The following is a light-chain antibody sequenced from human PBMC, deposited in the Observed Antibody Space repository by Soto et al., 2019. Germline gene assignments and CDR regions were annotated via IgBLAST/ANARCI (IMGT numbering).Light chain of an antibody. CDR2: EVS. CDR1: SNDIGAYKY. J-gene: IGLJ1*01. V-gene: IGLV2-14*01. Sequence: QSAQTQPASVSGSPGQSITISCTGSSNDIGAYKYVSWYQQYPGKAPKLIIFEVSNRPSGVSNRFSGSKSGNTASLTIAGLQAEDEADYHCSSYTTGSTLYVFGGGTKLTVL. CDR3: SSYTTGSTLYV.